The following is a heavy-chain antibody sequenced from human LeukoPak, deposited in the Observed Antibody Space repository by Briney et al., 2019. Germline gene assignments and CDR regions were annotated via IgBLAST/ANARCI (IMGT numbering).Heavy chain of an antibody. D-gene: IGHD2-2*01. Sequence: SETLSLTCAVYGGSFSGYYWSWIRQPPGKGLEWIGEINHSGSTNCNPSLKSRVTISVDTSKNQFSLKLSSVTAADTAVYYCAGARLLTTVPAAKAGDWFDPWGQGTLVTVSS. J-gene: IGHJ5*02. CDR3: AGARLLTTVPAAKAGDWFDP. CDR1: GGSFSGYY. CDR2: INHSGST. V-gene: IGHV4-34*01.